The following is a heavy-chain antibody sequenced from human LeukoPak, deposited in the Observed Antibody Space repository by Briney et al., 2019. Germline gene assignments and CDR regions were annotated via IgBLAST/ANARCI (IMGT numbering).Heavy chain of an antibody. CDR2: IKQDGSEK. J-gene: IGHJ3*02. D-gene: IGHD3-22*01. V-gene: IGHV3-7*01. CDR1: GFTFSSYW. Sequence: PGGSLRLSCAASGFTFSSYWMSWVRQAPGKGLEWVANIKQDGSEKYYVDSVKGRFTISSDNAKNSLYLQMNSLRAEDTAVYYCARTKYHYDSSGYYHAFDIWGQGTMVTVSS. CDR3: ARTKYHYDSSGYYHAFDI.